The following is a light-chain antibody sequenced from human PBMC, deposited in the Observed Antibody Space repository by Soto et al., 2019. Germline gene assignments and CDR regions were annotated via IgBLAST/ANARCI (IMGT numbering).Light chain of an antibody. Sequence: EIVLTQSPGTLSLSPGERATLSCRASQSVSNNYLAWYQQKPGQAPRLLIYVPSRRATGMPDRFSGSGSGTDFTLSISRLGPEDFSVYYCQQYGSSPTFGQGTRLEIK. CDR1: QSVSNNY. CDR3: QQYGSSPT. J-gene: IGKJ5*01. CDR2: VPS. V-gene: IGKV3-20*01.